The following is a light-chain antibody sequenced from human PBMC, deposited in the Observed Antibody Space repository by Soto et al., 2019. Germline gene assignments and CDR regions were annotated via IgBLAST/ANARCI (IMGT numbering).Light chain of an antibody. CDR1: SSDIGAYDY. CDR2: EVT. Sequence: QSALTQPAALSGSPGQSITISCTGTSSDIGAYDYVSWFQQHPGKAPRLVIYEVTNRPSGVSNRFSGSKSGNTASLTISGLQAEDEADYYCNSFTDSSLYVFGTGTRSPS. J-gene: IGLJ1*01. V-gene: IGLV2-14*01. CDR3: NSFTDSSLYV.